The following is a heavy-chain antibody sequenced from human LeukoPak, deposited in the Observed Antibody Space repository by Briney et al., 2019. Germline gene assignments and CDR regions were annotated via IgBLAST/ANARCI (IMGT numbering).Heavy chain of an antibody. CDR3: ATEGGSGSYYGDDAFDM. Sequence: GGSLRLSCEASGFSFTNTWMSWVREAPGKGLEWVGRVKSKADDGTTDYAAPVQGRFTISRDDSKNTLSLQMNSLKTEDTAVYYCATEGGSGSYYGDDAFDMWCQGTMVTVSS. D-gene: IGHD3-10*01. J-gene: IGHJ3*02. CDR1: GFSFTNTW. CDR2: VKSKADDGTT. V-gene: IGHV3-15*01.